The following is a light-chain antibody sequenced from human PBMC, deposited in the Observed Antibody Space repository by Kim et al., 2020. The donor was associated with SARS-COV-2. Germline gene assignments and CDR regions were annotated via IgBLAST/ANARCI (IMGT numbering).Light chain of an antibody. CDR2: GAS. CDR1: QSIRDNF. V-gene: IGKV3-20*01. J-gene: IGKJ4*01. CDR3: QQYGTSPLLT. Sequence: EIVLTQSPGTLSLSPGERATLSCRASQSIRDNFLAWYQQRPGQAPRLLLYGASSRATDIPDRFTGTGSGTDFILTITILEPEDFAVYYCQQYGTSPLLTFGGGTKVDIK.